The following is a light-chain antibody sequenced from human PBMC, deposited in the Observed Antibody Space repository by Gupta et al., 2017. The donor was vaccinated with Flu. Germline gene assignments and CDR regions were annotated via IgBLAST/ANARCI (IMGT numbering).Light chain of an antibody. CDR1: SSNIGAGYD. Sequence: QSVLTQPPSVSGAPGQRVTISCTGSSSNIGAGYDVHWYQQLPGTAPKLLIYSNNNRRSGVPDRFSGSKSATSASLDITGLQPEDEADYYCQSYDSSLSGVFGGGTKLTVL. CDR3: QSYDSSLSGV. CDR2: SNN. J-gene: IGLJ2*01. V-gene: IGLV1-40*01.